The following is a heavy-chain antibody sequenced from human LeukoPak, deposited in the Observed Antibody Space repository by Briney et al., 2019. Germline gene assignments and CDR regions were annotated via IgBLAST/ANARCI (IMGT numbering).Heavy chain of an antibody. J-gene: IGHJ4*02. V-gene: IGHV3-30*04. D-gene: IGHD5-12*01. CDR1: GFTFSSYA. CDR2: ISYDGSNK. Sequence: GGSLRLSCAASGFTFSSYAMHWFRQDPGKGLEWVAVISYDGSNKYYADSVKGRFTISRDNSKNTLYLQMNSLRAEDTAVYYCASGPGKYRLRYWGQGTLVTVSS. CDR3: ASGPGKYRLRY.